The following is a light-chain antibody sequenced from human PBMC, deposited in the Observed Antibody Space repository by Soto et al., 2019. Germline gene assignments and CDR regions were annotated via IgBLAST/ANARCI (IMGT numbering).Light chain of an antibody. CDR2: DAS. CDR1: QSVSRY. V-gene: IGKV3-11*01. J-gene: IGKJ1*01. CDR3: QQRNNWPTWT. Sequence: VVMTQSPVTLSVSPGERATLSCRASQSVSRYLAWYQQKPGQAPRLPMYDASKRAPGIPARFSGSGSGTDFSLTISSLEAEDFAVYYCQQRNNWPTWTFGQGTKVDIK.